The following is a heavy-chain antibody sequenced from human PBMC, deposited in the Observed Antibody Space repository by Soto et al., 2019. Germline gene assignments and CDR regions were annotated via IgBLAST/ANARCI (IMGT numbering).Heavy chain of an antibody. V-gene: IGHV1-3*05. D-gene: IGHD6-19*01. Sequence: QVQLVQSGAEEKKPGASVKVSCKASGYTFTSYAMHWVRQAPGQRLEWMGWINAGNGNTKYSQKFQGRVTITVTASASTAYMELSSLRSEDTAVYYCARGGGWYVWFDPWGQGTLVTVSS. CDR1: GYTFTSYA. CDR2: INAGNGNT. CDR3: ARGGGWYVWFDP. J-gene: IGHJ5*02.